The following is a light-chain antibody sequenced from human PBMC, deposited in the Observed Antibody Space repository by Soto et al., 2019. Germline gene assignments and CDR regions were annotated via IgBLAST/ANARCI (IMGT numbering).Light chain of an antibody. Sequence: QLVLTQSSSASASLGSSVKLTCTLSSGHSSYIIAWHQQQPGKAPRYLMKLEGSGSYNKGSGVPDRFSGSSSGADRYLTISNLQFDDEADYYCENCYSNTRVFGTGTKLTVL. CDR2: LEGSGSY. V-gene: IGLV4-60*02. CDR1: SGHSSYI. CDR3: ENCYSNTRV. J-gene: IGLJ1*01.